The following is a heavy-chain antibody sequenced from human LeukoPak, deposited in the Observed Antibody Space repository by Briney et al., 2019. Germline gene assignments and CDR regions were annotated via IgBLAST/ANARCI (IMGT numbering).Heavy chain of an antibody. D-gene: IGHD3-22*01. CDR3: ARQEARGYSYEGLDY. CDR2: LYSSGRT. V-gene: IGHV3-66*04. J-gene: IGHJ4*02. Sequence: GGSLRLSCAASRLTVSTNFMSWVRQAPGKGLEWVSVLYSSGRTEYADSVKGRFTISRDNSKNTLYLRMNSLRPDDTARYFCARQEARGYSYEGLDYWGQGNLVTVSS. CDR1: RLTVSTNF.